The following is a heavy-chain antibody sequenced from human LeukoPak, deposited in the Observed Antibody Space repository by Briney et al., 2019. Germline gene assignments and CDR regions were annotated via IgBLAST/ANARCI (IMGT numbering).Heavy chain of an antibody. CDR1: NYSISSGYY. CDR2: VYRSGST. CDR3: ARGLDISGYYDPFDY. Sequence: TSETLSLTCTVSNYSISSGYYWGWIRQPPGKGLEWIASVYRSGSTYYKSSLKSRVRISVDTSKNQFSLHLTSVTAADTAVYYCARGLDISGYYDPFDYWGQGTLVTVSS. D-gene: IGHD3-22*01. J-gene: IGHJ4*02. V-gene: IGHV4-38-2*02.